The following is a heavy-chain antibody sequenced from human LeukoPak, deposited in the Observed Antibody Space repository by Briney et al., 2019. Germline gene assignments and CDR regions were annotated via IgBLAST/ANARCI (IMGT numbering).Heavy chain of an antibody. V-gene: IGHV3-30*04. CDR1: GFTFSSYA. CDR3: ARDSSSDSSGYYFGFDY. D-gene: IGHD3-22*01. CDR2: ISYDGSNK. J-gene: IGHJ4*02. Sequence: GRSLRLSCAASGFTFSSYAMHWVRQAPGKGLEWVAVISYDGSNKYYADSVKGRYTISRDNSKNTLYLQMNSLRAEDTAVYYCARDSSSDSSGYYFGFDYWGQGTLVTVSS.